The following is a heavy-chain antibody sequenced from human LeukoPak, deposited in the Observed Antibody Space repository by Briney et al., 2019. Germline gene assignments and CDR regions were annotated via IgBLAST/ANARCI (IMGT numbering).Heavy chain of an antibody. CDR3: ARGVGGGLYYFDY. CDR2: INHSGST. D-gene: IGHD3-16*01. J-gene: IGHJ4*02. Sequence: SETLSLTCAVYGGSFSGYYWSWIRQPPGKGLEWIGEINHSGSTNYNPSLKSRVTISVDTSKNQFSLKLSSVTAADTAVYYCARGVGGGLYYFDYWAREPWSPSPQ. V-gene: IGHV4-34*01. CDR1: GGSFSGYY.